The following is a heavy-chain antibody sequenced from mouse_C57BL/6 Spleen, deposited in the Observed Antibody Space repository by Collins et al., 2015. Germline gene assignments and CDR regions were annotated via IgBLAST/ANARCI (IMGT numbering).Heavy chain of an antibody. Sequence: DVQLQESGPGLVKPSQSLSLTCTVTGYSITSDYAWNWIRQFPGNKLEWMGYISYSGSTSYNPSLKSRISITRDTSKNQFFLQLNSVTTEDTATYYCASYDWYFDVWGAGTTVTVSS. V-gene: IGHV3-2*02. CDR3: ASYDWYFDV. CDR2: ISYSGST. D-gene: IGHD2-12*01. J-gene: IGHJ1*01. CDR1: GYSITSDYA.